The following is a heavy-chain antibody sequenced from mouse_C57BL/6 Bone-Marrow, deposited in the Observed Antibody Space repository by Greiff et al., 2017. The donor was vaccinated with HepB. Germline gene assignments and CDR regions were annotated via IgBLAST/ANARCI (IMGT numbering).Heavy chain of an antibody. V-gene: IGHV1-59*01. CDR2: IDPSDSYT. J-gene: IGHJ2*01. Sequence: QVQLQQPGAELVRPGTSVKLSCKASGYTFTSYWMHWVKQRPGQGLEWIGVIDPSDSYTNYNQKFKGKATLTVDTSSSTAYMQLSSLTSEDSAVYYCARWGDYDFDYWGQGTTLTVSS. D-gene: IGHD2-4*01. CDR3: ARWGDYDFDY. CDR1: GYTFTSYW.